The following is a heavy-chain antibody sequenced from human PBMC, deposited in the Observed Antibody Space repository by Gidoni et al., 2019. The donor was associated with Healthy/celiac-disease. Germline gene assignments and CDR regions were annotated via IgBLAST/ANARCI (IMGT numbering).Heavy chain of an antibody. Sequence: LVASGGGLVKPGGSLRLSCAASGFTFSDSYMSWIRQAPGKGLEWVSYISSSSSYTNYADSVKGRFTISRDNAKNSLYLQMNSLRAEDTAVYYCARVGSGSYPRSYYFDYWGQGTLVTVSS. CDR2: ISSSSSYT. J-gene: IGHJ4*02. D-gene: IGHD1-26*01. CDR1: GFTFSDSY. V-gene: IGHV3-11*06. CDR3: ARVGSGSYPRSYYFDY.